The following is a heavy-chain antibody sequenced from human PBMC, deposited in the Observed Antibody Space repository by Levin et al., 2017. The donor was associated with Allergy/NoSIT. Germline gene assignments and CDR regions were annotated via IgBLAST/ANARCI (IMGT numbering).Heavy chain of an antibody. CDR2: ISAYNGNT. Sequence: ASVKVSCKASGYTFTSYAISWVRQAPGQGLEWMGWISAYNGNTNYAQKLQGRVTMTTDTFTSTAYMELRSLRSDDTAVYYCAREMEVVVPAAIARAAENYYYYYGMDGWGQGTTVTVSS. J-gene: IGHJ6*02. D-gene: IGHD2-2*01. CDR3: AREMEVVVPAAIARAAENYYYYYGMDG. CDR1: GYTFTSYA. V-gene: IGHV1-18*01.